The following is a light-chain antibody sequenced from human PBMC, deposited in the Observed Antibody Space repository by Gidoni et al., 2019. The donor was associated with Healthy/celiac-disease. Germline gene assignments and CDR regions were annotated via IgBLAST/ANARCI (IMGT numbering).Light chain of an antibody. J-gene: IGLJ3*02. CDR1: SGSIASID. Sequence: NFLLTQPHSVSQSQGKKVTISCTGRSGSIASIDVQWYQQRPGSAPTTVIYEDNQRPSGFPDRFSGSIDSSSNSASLTISGLKTEDEADYYCQSYDSSNHWVFGGETKLTVL. CDR2: EDN. CDR3: QSYDSSNHWV. V-gene: IGLV6-57*02.